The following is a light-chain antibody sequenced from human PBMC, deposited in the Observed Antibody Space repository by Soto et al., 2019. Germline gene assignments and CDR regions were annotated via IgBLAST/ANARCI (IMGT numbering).Light chain of an antibody. CDR1: QSLGRW. CDR2: EAS. J-gene: IGKJ1*01. CDR3: QQYTNTNNPWM. Sequence: DIQMTQSPSTLSASVGDRVTITCRTSQSLGRWLAWYQQKPGRAPKLLIYEASSLESGVPSRFSGSGSGTEFTLTITNLQPDDSATYYCQQYTNTNNPWMFGQGTKVDIK. V-gene: IGKV1-5*03.